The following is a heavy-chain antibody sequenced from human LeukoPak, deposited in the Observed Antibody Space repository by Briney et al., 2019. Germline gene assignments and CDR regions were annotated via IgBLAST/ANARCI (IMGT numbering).Heavy chain of an antibody. D-gene: IGHD6-19*01. J-gene: IGHJ4*02. CDR2: INPSSGVT. CDR3: ARDLTRIAVAGTGNY. CDR1: VYTFTGYY. Sequence: ASVNVSFKSSVYTFTGYYMHWVRQAPGQGGEGMGWINPSSGVTNYAQDFQGRVNMTRDTSISTAYMELSRLRSDDTAVYYCARDLTRIAVAGTGNYWGQGTLVTVSS. V-gene: IGHV1-2*02.